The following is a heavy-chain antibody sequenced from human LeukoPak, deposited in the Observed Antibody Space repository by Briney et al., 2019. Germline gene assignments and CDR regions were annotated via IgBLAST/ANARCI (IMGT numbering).Heavy chain of an antibody. D-gene: IGHD2-15*01. Sequence: GGSLRLSCAASALTFSSYSMNWDRQAPGKGLEWVSSISSSSSYIYYADSVKGRFTISRDNAKNSLYLQMNSLRAEDTAVYYCEREGWRIVVVVAATPGYYYGMDVWGQGTTVTVSS. CDR3: EREGWRIVVVVAATPGYYYGMDV. CDR1: ALTFSSYS. J-gene: IGHJ6*02. CDR2: ISSSSSYI. V-gene: IGHV3-21*01.